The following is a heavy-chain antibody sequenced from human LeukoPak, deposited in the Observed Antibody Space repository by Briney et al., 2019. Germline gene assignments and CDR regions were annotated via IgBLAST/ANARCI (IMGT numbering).Heavy chain of an antibody. CDR1: GFTFSSYS. Sequence: PGGSLRLSCAASGFTFSSYSMNWVRQAPGKGLEWVSYISSSSSTIYYADSVKGRFTISRDKAKNSLYLQMNSLRAEDTAVYYCARLKDGYNYWGFDYWGQGTLVTVSS. CDR2: ISSSSSTI. V-gene: IGHV3-48*01. J-gene: IGHJ4*02. D-gene: IGHD5-24*01. CDR3: ARLKDGYNYWGFDY.